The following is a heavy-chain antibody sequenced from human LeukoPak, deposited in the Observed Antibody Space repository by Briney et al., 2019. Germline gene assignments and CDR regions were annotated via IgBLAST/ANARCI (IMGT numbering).Heavy chain of an antibody. V-gene: IGHV4-59*08. J-gene: IGHJ4*01. CDR3: ARHRDYYDS. CDR1: GASINNNF. Sequence: SETLSLTCTVSGASINNNFWTWIRQPPGKGLEWIGYIYSSGSANYNPSLKSRVIISRDTSKNQISLNLTSVTAADTALYFCARHRDYYDSWGHGTLVTVSS. D-gene: IGHD3-22*01. CDR2: IYSSGSA.